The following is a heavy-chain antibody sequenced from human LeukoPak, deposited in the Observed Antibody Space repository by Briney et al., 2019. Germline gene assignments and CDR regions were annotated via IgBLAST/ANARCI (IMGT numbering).Heavy chain of an antibody. CDR2: ISYDGSNK. D-gene: IGHD4-17*01. CDR1: GFTFSSYG. Sequence: GGSLRLSCAASGFTFSSYGMHWVRQAPGKGLEWVAVISYDGSNKYYADSVKGRFTISRDNSKNTLYLQMNSLRAEDTAVYYCAKPLFGDYPYDYWGQGTLVTVSS. CDR3: AKPLFGDYPYDY. J-gene: IGHJ4*02. V-gene: IGHV3-33*05.